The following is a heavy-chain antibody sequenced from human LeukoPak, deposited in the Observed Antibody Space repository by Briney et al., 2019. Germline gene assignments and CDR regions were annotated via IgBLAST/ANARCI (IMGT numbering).Heavy chain of an antibody. D-gene: IGHD2-2*01. J-gene: IGHJ4*02. CDR1: GYTFTAYY. V-gene: IGHV1-2*02. CDR2: IIPNSGGT. Sequence: ASVKVSCKASGYTFTAYYIHWVRQAPGQGLEWMGWIIPNSGGTSYAQKFQSRVTMTRDTSINTAYMELSSLRSDDTAIYSCARVSCSGTNCYHGGFDYWGQGTLVTVSS. CDR3: ARVSCSGTNCYHGGFDY.